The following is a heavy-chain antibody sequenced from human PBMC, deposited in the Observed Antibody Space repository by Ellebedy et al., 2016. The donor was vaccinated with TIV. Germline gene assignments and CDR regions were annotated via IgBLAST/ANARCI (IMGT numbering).Heavy chain of an antibody. Sequence: SETLSLXXTVPGGSISSCYWSWIRQPPGKGLEWIGYIYYSGSTNYNPSLKSRVTISVDTSKNQFSLKLSSVTAADTAVYYCARGGGSGYSDWFDPWGQGTLVTVSS. V-gene: IGHV4-59*01. D-gene: IGHD3-3*01. CDR1: GGSISSCY. J-gene: IGHJ5*02. CDR2: IYYSGST. CDR3: ARGGGSGYSDWFDP.